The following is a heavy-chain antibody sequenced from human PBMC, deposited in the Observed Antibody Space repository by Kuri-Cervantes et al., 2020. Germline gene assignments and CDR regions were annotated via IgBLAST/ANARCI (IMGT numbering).Heavy chain of an antibody. D-gene: IGHD6-13*01. CDR1: GASMSDFY. CDR2: IHNTGST. V-gene: IGHV4-59*01. Sequence: SETLSLTCIVSGASMSDFYWSWIRHPPGKKLEFIGYIHNTGSTNYNPSLRSRATLSLDTPKSQLSLSLSSVTAADTAVYYCARVFDSSSWVGPHNWFDPWGQGTLVTVSS. CDR3: ARVFDSSSWVGPHNWFDP. J-gene: IGHJ5*02.